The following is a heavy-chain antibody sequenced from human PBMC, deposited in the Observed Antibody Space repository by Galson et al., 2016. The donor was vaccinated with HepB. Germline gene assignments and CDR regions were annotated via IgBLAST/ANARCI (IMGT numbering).Heavy chain of an antibody. J-gene: IGHJ6*02. CDR1: GGSISSSSYY. V-gene: IGHV4-39*01. Sequence: ETLSLTCTVSGGSISSSSYYWGCIRQPPGKGLEWIGSIYYGWSTYYNPSLKSRVTISVDTSKNQFSLKLSSVTAADTAVYYCAGHLRGGYGMDVWGQGTTVTVSS. D-gene: IGHD3-10*01. CDR2: IYYGWST. CDR3: AGHLRGGYGMDV.